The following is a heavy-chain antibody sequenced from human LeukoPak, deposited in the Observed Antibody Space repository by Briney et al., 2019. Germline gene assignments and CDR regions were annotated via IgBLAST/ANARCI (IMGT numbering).Heavy chain of an antibody. J-gene: IGHJ3*02. Sequence: GGSLRLSCAASGFTFSSYWMIWVRQAPGKGLEWVANINQDGSEKYYVDSVKGRFTISRDNAKNSVYLQMNSLRAEDTAVYYCAKARGSYYYDSSGYYGGAFDIWGQGTMVTVSS. V-gene: IGHV3-7*01. D-gene: IGHD3-22*01. CDR1: GFTFSSYW. CDR2: INQDGSEK. CDR3: AKARGSYYYDSSGYYGGAFDI.